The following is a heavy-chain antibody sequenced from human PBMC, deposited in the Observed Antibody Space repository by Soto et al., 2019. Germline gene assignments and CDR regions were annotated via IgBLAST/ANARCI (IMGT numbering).Heavy chain of an antibody. D-gene: IGHD3-3*01. V-gene: IGHV4-31*03. CDR2: IYYSGST. CDR1: GGSISSGGYY. Sequence: SETLSLTCTVSGGSISSGGYYWSWIRQHPGKGLEWIGYIYYSGSTYYNPSLKSRVTISVDTSKNQFSLKLSSVTAADTAVYYCARVFFLQSNYYYYYYMDVWGKGTTVTVSS. CDR3: ARVFFLQSNYYYYYYMDV. J-gene: IGHJ6*03.